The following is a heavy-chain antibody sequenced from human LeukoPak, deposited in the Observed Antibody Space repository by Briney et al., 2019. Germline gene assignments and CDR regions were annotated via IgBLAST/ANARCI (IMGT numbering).Heavy chain of an antibody. Sequence: GASVKVSCKASGYTFTSYDINWVRQATGQGLEWMGWMNPNSGNTGYAQKFQGRVTMTRNTSISTAYMELSSLRSEDTAVYYCARWIHGLYYYGSGKNYSDYWGQGTLVTVSS. CDR3: ARWIHGLYYYGSGKNYSDY. J-gene: IGHJ4*02. CDR2: MNPNSGNT. CDR1: GYTFTSYD. V-gene: IGHV1-8*01. D-gene: IGHD3-10*01.